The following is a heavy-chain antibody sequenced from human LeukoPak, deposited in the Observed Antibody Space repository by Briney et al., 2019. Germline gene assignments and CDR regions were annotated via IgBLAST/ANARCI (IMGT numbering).Heavy chain of an antibody. CDR3: ANRYYDYIWGNYRNDY. D-gene: IGHD3-16*02. J-gene: IGHJ4*02. V-gene: IGHV4-39*07. CDR1: GGSISSTSFY. Sequence: SETLSLTCTVSGGSISSTSFYWGWIRQPPGKGLEWIGNLYYSGTTYYNPSLKSRVTMSVDTSKNQFSLNLSSVTAADTAVYYCANRYYDYIWGNYRNDYWGQGTLVTVTS. CDR2: LYYSGTT.